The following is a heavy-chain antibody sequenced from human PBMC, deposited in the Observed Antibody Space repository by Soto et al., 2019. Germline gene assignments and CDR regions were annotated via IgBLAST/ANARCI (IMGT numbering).Heavy chain of an antibody. CDR3: AYRQEYRGSWDSGWLDP. J-gene: IGHJ5*02. D-gene: IGHD6-13*01. CDR2: IYWDDDK. V-gene: IGHV2-5*02. Sequence: QITLKESGPTLVEPTQPLTLTCAFSGFSLSTSGVGVGWIRQPPGKALEWLAFIYWDDDKRYSPSLKTRLTTFKDTSSNQVVLIMTNMDPVDTATYYCAYRQEYRGSWDSGWLDPWGQGTLVTVSS. CDR1: GFSLSTSGVG.